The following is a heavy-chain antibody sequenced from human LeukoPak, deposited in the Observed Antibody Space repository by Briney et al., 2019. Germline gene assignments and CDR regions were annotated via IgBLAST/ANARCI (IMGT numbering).Heavy chain of an antibody. Sequence: GGSLRLSCAASGFTVSSNYMSWVRQAPGKGLEWVSYISGSSNYIYYADSVKGRFTISRDNAKNSLYLQMNSLRAEDTAAYYCARDKIAEAGFFDYWGQGTLTTVSS. V-gene: IGHV3-21*01. CDR2: ISGSSNYI. J-gene: IGHJ4*02. CDR1: GFTVSSNY. CDR3: ARDKIAEAGFFDY. D-gene: IGHD6-13*01.